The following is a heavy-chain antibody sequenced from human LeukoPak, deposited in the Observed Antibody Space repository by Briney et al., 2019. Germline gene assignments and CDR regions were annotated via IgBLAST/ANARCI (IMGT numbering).Heavy chain of an antibody. CDR3: AKTEGSGYKYNWFDP. V-gene: IGHV3-30*02. J-gene: IGHJ5*02. CDR2: IRYDGSNK. CDR1: GFTFSSYG. D-gene: IGHD6-25*01. Sequence: GGSLRLSCGASGFTFSSYGMHWVRQAPGKGLEWVAFIRYDGSNKYYADSVKGRFTISRDNSKNTLYLQMNSLRAEDTAVYYCAKTEGSGYKYNWFDPWGQGTLVTVSS.